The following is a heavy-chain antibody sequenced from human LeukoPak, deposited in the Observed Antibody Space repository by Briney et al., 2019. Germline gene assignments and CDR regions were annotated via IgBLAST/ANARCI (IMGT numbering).Heavy chain of an antibody. CDR1: GGSISSYY. J-gene: IGHJ5*02. CDR3: ARESRSSSSGWFDP. V-gene: IGHV4-59*12. CDR2: IYYSGST. Sequence: SETLSLTCTVSGGSISSYYWSWIRQPPGKGLEWIGYIYYSGSTNHNSSLKSRVTISVDTSKNQFSLKLSSVTAADTAVYYCARESRSSSSGWFDPWGQGTLVTVSS. D-gene: IGHD6-13*01.